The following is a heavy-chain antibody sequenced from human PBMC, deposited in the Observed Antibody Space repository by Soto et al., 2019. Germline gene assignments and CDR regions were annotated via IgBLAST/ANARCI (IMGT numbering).Heavy chain of an antibody. CDR3: ASVSLFGWLISCDYYYGMDV. CDR1: GFSFSSYG. Sequence: RLSCAAAGFSFSSYGMHWVRQAPSKGLEWVAVIWYDGSNKYYADSVKGRFTISRDNSKNTLYLQMNSLRGEDTAGYSCASVSLFGWLISCDYYYGMDVWGPGTMVTVSS. J-gene: IGHJ6*02. D-gene: IGHD3-10*02. CDR2: IWYDGSNK. V-gene: IGHV3-33*01.